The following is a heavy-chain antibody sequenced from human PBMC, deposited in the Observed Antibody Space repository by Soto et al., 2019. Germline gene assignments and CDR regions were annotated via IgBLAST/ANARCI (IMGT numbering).Heavy chain of an antibody. D-gene: IGHD3-22*01. V-gene: IGHV3-21*01. CDR1: GFTFRSYS. Sequence: GGSLRLSCAASGFTFRSYSMNWVRQAPGKGLEWVSSISSSSSYIYYADSVKGRFTISRDNAKNSLYLQMNSLRAEDTAVYYCARNLQYYYDSSGYYYFYFDYWGQGTLVTVSS. J-gene: IGHJ4*02. CDR3: ARNLQYYYDSSGYYYFYFDY. CDR2: ISSSSSYI.